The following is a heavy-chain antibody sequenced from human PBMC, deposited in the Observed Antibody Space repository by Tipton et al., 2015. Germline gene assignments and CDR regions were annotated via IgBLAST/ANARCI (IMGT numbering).Heavy chain of an antibody. J-gene: IGHJ4*02. CDR3: ATRGDYFDA. CDR1: GFTFDDYA. Sequence: SLRLSCAASGFTFDDYAMHWVRQAPGKGLEWVSAISGSGGNTYYADSVKGRFTISRDNSQNTLYLQMDDLRVEDTAVYYCATRGDYFDAWGLGTLVTVSS. V-gene: IGHV3-23*01. D-gene: IGHD3-10*01. CDR2: ISGSGGNT.